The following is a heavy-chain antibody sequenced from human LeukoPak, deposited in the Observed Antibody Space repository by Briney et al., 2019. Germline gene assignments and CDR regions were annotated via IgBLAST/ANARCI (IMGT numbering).Heavy chain of an antibody. V-gene: IGHV1-69*13. D-gene: IGHD3-10*01. CDR1: GGTFSSYA. Sequence: SVKVSCKASGGTFSSYAISWVRQAPGQGLEWMGGIIPIFGTANYAQKFQGRVTITADESTSTAYMELSSLRSEDTAVYYCARDNPLYYYGSGSYSPTATRYYYMDVWGKGTTVTISS. CDR2: IIPIFGTA. CDR3: ARDNPLYYYGSGSYSPTATRYYYMDV. J-gene: IGHJ6*03.